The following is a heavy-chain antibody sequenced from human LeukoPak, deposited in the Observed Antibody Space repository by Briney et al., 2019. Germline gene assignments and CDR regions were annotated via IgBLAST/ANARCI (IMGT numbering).Heavy chain of an antibody. V-gene: IGHV5-10-1*01. Sequence: GESLKISCKGSGYTFTNYWITWVRQMPGKGLEWMGSIDPSDSYTNYSPSFHGHVTISADKSVSTAYLQWSSLKASDTAMYYCARFLFDGNSRCFDYWGQGTLVTVSS. CDR3: ARFLFDGNSRCFDY. J-gene: IGHJ4*02. CDR2: IDPSDSYT. CDR1: GYTFTNYW. D-gene: IGHD4-23*01.